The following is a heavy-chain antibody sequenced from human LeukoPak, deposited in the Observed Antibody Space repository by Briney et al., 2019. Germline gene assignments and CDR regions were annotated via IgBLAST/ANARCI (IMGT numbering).Heavy chain of an antibody. CDR1: GYTFIGYY. D-gene: IGHD2-2*02. V-gene: IGHV1-2*02. CDR3: ARQLLYSPIYYYYMDV. J-gene: IGHJ6*03. Sequence: HWASVKVSCKASGYTFIGYYMHWVRQAPGQGLEWMGWINPDTGGINYAQKFQGRVTMSRDTFLSTAYMELSRLKSDDTAVYYCARQLLYSPIYYYYMDVWGKGTTVTVSS. CDR2: INPDTGGI.